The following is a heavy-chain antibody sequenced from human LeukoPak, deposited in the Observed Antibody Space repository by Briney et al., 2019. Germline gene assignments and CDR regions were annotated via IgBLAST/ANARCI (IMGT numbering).Heavy chain of an antibody. CDR3: AKNAVTATANVAFGY. Sequence: PSETLSLTCVVSGDSISSGTYWSRVRQPPGEGLEWIGEVHDGGTTKSNPSLKSRVIISVDKSTNQFSLKLTSVTVADTAVYYCAKNAVTATANVAFGYWGQGTLVTVSA. CDR2: VHDGGTT. CDR1: GDSISSGTY. V-gene: IGHV4/OR15-8*01. J-gene: IGHJ4*02. D-gene: IGHD4-23*01.